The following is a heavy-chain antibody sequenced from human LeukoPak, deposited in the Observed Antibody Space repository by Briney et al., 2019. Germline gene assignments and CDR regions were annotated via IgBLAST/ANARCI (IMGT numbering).Heavy chain of an antibody. Sequence: PGGSLRLSCVGSGFTFSRYWLNWVRQAPGKGLEWVANMNQDGSEIYYLDSVKGRFTISRDNSKNTLYLQMNSLRAEDTAVYYCARGGLGVDYWGQGTLVTVSS. V-gene: IGHV3-7*01. D-gene: IGHD2-15*01. CDR3: ARGGLGVDY. CDR1: GFTFSRYW. J-gene: IGHJ4*02. CDR2: MNQDGSEI.